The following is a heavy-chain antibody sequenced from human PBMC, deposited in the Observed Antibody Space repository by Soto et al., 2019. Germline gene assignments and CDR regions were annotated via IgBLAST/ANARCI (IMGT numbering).Heavy chain of an antibody. J-gene: IGHJ3*02. CDR1: GFTFSSYS. CDR3: ARDQVPGLDAFDI. V-gene: IGHV3-21*01. CDR2: ISRSAGNT. Sequence: GSLRLSCAASGFTFSSYSMNWVRQAPGKGLEWVSSISRSAGNTYYADSVKGRFTISRDNAKNSMYLQMNSLRAEDTAVYYCARDQVPGLDAFDIWGQGTVVTVSS.